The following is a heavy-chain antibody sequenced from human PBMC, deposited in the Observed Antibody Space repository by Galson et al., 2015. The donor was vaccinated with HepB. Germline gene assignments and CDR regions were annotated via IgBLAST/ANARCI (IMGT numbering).Heavy chain of an antibody. CDR2: IIPILGIA. Sequence: SVKVSCKASGGTFSSYAISWVRQAPGQGLEWMGRIIPILGIANYAQKFQGRVTITADKSTSTAYMELSSLRSEDTAVYYCARDPPHHYSGELQDYWGQGTLVTVSS. D-gene: IGHD1-26*01. CDR3: ARDPPHHYSGELQDY. J-gene: IGHJ4*02. CDR1: GGTFSSYA. V-gene: IGHV1-69*04.